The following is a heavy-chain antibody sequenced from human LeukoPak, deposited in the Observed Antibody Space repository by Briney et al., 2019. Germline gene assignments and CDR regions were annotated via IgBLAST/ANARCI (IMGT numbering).Heavy chain of an antibody. Sequence: ASVNVSCKASGYTFTSYAMNWVRQAPGQGLEWMGLINTNTGNPTYAQGFTGRLVFSLDTSVSTAYLQISSLKAEETAVYYCARDEVGVWGSYRYSYYFDYWGQGTLVTVSS. CDR2: INTNTGNP. CDR1: GYTFTSYA. V-gene: IGHV7-4-1*02. CDR3: ARDEVGVWGSYRYSYYFDY. J-gene: IGHJ4*02. D-gene: IGHD3-16*02.